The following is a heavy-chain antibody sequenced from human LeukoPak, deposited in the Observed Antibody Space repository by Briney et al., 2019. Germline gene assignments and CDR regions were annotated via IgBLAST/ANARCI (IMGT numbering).Heavy chain of an antibody. CDR1: GYTFIAYY. J-gene: IGHJ6*03. CDR2: INPNSGGT. CDR3: ASSRDGDYYYYYMDV. Sequence: ASVKVSCKASGYTFIAYYMHWVRQAPGQGLEWMGWINPNSGGTNYAQKFQGRVTMTRDTSISTAYMELSRLRSDDTAVYYCASSRDGDYYYYYMDVGGKGTTVTISS. V-gene: IGHV1-2*02. D-gene: IGHD5-24*01.